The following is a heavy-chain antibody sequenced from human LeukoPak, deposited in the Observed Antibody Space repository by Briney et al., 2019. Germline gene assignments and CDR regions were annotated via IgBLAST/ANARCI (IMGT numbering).Heavy chain of an antibody. Sequence: PSETLSLTCTVSGGSISSYYWSWIRQPLGKGLEWIGYIYTSGSTNYNPSLKSRVTISVDTSKNQFSLKLSSVTAADTAVYYCARAAGTFYYYYYMDVWGKGTTVTVSS. V-gene: IGHV4-4*09. CDR2: IYTSGST. CDR1: GGSISSYY. CDR3: ARAAGTFYYYYYMDV. J-gene: IGHJ6*03. D-gene: IGHD6-13*01.